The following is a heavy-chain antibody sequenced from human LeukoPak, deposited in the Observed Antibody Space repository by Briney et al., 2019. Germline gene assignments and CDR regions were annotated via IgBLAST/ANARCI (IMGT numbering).Heavy chain of an antibody. V-gene: IGHV3-48*01. D-gene: IGHD1-26*01. J-gene: IGHJ4*02. CDR1: GFTFSSYS. CDR3: AKGGKWGVTPFDY. CDR2: ISSSSSTI. Sequence: PGGSLRLSCAASGFTFSSYSMNWVRQAPGKGLEWVSYISSSSSTIYYADSVKGRFTISRDNSKNTLYLQVNSLRAEDTAVYYCAKGGKWGVTPFDYWGQGTLVTVSS.